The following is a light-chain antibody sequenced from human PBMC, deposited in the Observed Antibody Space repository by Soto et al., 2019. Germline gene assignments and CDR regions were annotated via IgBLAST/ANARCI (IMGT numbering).Light chain of an antibody. J-gene: IGLJ1*01. V-gene: IGLV2-11*01. CDR3: CSHAGSYTFV. CDR2: DVT. Sequence: QSALTQPRSVSGSPGQSVTISCTGSSSDVAKYEYVSWYQQNPGKAPKLLIYDVTKRPSGVPDRFSGSKFGNTASLTISGLRPEDDADYFRCSHAGSYTFVFGSGTKVTVL. CDR1: SSDVAKYEY.